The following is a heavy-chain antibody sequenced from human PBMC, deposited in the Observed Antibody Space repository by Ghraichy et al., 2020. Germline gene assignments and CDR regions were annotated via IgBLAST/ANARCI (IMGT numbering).Heavy chain of an antibody. D-gene: IGHD5-18*01. V-gene: IGHV3-30-3*01. CDR2: ISHDGNNK. CDR3: ARVGRGYSYGQGFDS. Sequence: GGSLRLSCAASGFIFRDYALHWVRQAPGKGLDWVAVISHDGNNKYYADSVRGRFTISRDDSRNTLYLQMNSLTTEDAALYYCARVGRGYSYGQGFDSWGQVTLVTVS. J-gene: IGHJ4*02. CDR1: GFIFRDYA.